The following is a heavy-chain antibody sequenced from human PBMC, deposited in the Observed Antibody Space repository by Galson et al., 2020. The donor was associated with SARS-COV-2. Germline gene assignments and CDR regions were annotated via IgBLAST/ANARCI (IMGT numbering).Heavy chain of an antibody. Sequence: PGGSLRLSCEGTGLDFSDYGMSWVRQAPGKGLEWVAGITRSLKTYYAESVRGRFTVSRDDSKNTLYLQMTALRAEDTALYYCAKVARGADDHDDFWGQGTLVAVSS. D-gene: IGHD1-1*01. CDR1: GLDFSDYG. V-gene: IGHV3-23*01. CDR2: ITRSLKT. J-gene: IGHJ4*02. CDR3: AKVARGADDHDDF.